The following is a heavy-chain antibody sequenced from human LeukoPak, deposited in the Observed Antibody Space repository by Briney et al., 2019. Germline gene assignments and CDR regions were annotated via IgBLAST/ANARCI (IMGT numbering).Heavy chain of an antibody. CDR1: GGTISKGGCS. D-gene: IGHD5-12*01. CDR2: IYHSGST. Sequence: SETLSLTCAFPGGTISKGGCSWRWMRQPPEKALECIGYIYHSGSTYYNPSLKSRVAISVDRYKNQFSLKLSSVTAADTAVYYCARERNVDIVATGAFDIWRQGTMVSVSS. J-gene: IGHJ3*02. CDR3: ARERNVDIVATGAFDI. V-gene: IGHV4-30-2*01.